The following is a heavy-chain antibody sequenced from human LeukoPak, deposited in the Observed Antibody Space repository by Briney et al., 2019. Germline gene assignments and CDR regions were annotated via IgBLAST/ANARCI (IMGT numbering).Heavy chain of an antibody. CDR2: MNPNSGNT. Sequence: ASVKVSCKASGYTFTSYDINWVRQATGQGLEWMGWMNPNSGNTGYAQRFQGRVTMTGDTSISTAYMELSSLRSDDTAVYYCARGTPSCSSASCYNFWGQGTLLTVSS. CDR1: GYTFTSYD. J-gene: IGHJ4*02. CDR3: ARGTPSCSSASCYNF. D-gene: IGHD2-2*02. V-gene: IGHV1-8*01.